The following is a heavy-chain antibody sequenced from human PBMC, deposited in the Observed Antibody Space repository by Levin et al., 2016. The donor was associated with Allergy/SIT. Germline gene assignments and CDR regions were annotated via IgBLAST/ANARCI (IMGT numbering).Heavy chain of an antibody. CDR1: GFTFSDYY. V-gene: IGHV3-11*05. Sequence: LSLTCAASGFTFSDYYMSWIRQAPGKGLEWVSYISSSSSYTNYADSVKGRFTISRDNAKNSLYLQMNSLRAEDTAVYYCAREGGYSYVVAFDIWGPRDNGHRLF. D-gene: IGHD5-18*01. CDR3: AREGGYSYVVAFDI. J-gene: IGHJ3*02. CDR2: ISSSSSYT.